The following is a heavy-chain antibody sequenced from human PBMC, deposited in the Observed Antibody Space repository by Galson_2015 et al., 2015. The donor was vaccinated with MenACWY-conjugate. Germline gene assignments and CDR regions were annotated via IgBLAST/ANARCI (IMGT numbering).Heavy chain of an antibody. D-gene: IGHD1-26*01. Sequence: SVKVSCKASGYTFTSYYMHWVRQAPGQGLEWMGIINPSGGSTSYAQKFQGRVTMTRDTSTSTVYMELSSLRSEDTAVYYCARVPLVGATTRYMDVWGKGTTVTVSS. J-gene: IGHJ6*03. CDR2: INPSGGST. V-gene: IGHV1-46*03. CDR1: GYTFTSYY. CDR3: ARVPLVGATTRYMDV.